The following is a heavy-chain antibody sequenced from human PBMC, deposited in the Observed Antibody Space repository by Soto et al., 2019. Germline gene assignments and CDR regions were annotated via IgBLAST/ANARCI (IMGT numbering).Heavy chain of an antibody. CDR2: IHSDGST. CDR3: ARDQAGMSNYYGMDV. J-gene: IGHJ6*02. Sequence: PGGSLRLSCAASGFTVSSNYMSWVRQAPGKGLEWVSVIHSDGSTYYADSVKGRFTISRDNSKNTLYLQMNSLRAEDTAVYYCARDQAGMSNYYGMDVWGQGTTVTVSS. CDR1: GFTVSSNY. D-gene: IGHD3-10*01. V-gene: IGHV3-53*01.